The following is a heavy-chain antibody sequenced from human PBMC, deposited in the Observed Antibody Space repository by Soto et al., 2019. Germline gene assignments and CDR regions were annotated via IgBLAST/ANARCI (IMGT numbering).Heavy chain of an antibody. J-gene: IGHJ4*02. V-gene: IGHV4-59*08. Sequence: QVQLQESGPGLVKHSETLSLTCTVSGGSISTYYWNWIRQPPGKGLEWIGYIYYGGSANYNPSLKSQVTISEDTSKKQFPLKLSSVSAADTAVYYCASGGHCTNGVCSALDYWGQGTLVTVSS. CDR3: ASGGHCTNGVCSALDY. CDR1: GGSISTYY. D-gene: IGHD2-8*01. CDR2: IYYGGSA.